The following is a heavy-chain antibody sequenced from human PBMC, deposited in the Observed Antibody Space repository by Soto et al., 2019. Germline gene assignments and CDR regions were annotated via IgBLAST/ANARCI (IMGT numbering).Heavy chain of an antibody. CDR3: ARHDVCSTPICHNWFDP. V-gene: IGHV5-51*01. Sequence: GESLKISCKASGYSFTNYWIGWVRQMPGKGLEWMGSIYPAYSDTRYSPSFQGQVTISADKPISTAYLQWSSLKASDTAMYYCARHDVCSTPICHNWFDPWGQGTLVTVSS. D-gene: IGHD2-2*01. CDR2: IYPAYSDT. J-gene: IGHJ5*02. CDR1: GYSFTNYW.